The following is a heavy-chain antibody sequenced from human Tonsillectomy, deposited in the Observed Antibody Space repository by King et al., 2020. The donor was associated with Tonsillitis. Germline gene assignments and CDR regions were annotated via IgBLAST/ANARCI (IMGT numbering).Heavy chain of an antibody. V-gene: IGHV3-21*01. CDR3: ARGGGNIAGAVAGYDAFDI. J-gene: IGHJ3*02. Sequence: VQLVESGGGLVKPGGSLRLSCAASGFTFDTYTMNWVRQAPGKGLEWVSFISSSSNYIYYADSVKGRFTISRDNAKNSLYLQMNSLRADDTAVYYCARGGGNIAGAVAGYDAFDIWGQGTMVTVSS. CDR2: ISSSSNYI. CDR1: GFTFDTYT. D-gene: IGHD2/OR15-2a*01.